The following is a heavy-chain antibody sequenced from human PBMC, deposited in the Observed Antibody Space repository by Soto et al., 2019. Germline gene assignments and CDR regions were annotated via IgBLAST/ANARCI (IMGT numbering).Heavy chain of an antibody. CDR3: ATSEGGYCSGGSCYSGVFL. D-gene: IGHD2-15*01. J-gene: IGHJ3*01. CDR1: GFTFSSYG. V-gene: IGHV3-30*03. CDR2: ISYDGSNK. Sequence: QVQLVESGGGVVQPGRSLRLSCAASGFTFSSYGMHWVRQAPGKGLEWVAVISYDGSNKYYADSVKGRFTISRDNSKNXLXXQMNSLRAEDTAVYYCATSEGGYCSGGSCYSGVFLWGQGTMVTVSS.